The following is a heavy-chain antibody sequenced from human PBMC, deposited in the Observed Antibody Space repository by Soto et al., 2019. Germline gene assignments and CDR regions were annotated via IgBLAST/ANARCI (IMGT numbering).Heavy chain of an antibody. J-gene: IGHJ4*02. CDR1: GGTFSSYA. CDR3: ARVGCSGGSCYGCWIFDY. D-gene: IGHD2-15*01. CDR2: IIPIFGTA. Sequence: QVQLVQSGAEVKKPGSSVKVSCKASGGTFSSYAISWVRQAPGQGLEWMGGIIPIFGTANYAQKFQGRVTITADESTSTAYMELSSLRSEDTAVYYCARVGCSGGSCYGCWIFDYWGQGTLVTVSS. V-gene: IGHV1-69*12.